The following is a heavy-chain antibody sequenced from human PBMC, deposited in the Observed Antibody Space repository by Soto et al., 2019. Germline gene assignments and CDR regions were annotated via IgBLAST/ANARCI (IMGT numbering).Heavy chain of an antibody. CDR1: GFTFSSYA. Sequence: GGSLRLSCAASGFTFSSYAMSWVRQAPGKGLEWVSAISGSGGSTYYADSVKGRFTISRDNSKNTLDLQMNSLGAEDTAVYYCAKDPRRMWFDPWGQGTLVTVSS. CDR2: ISGSGGST. CDR3: AKDPRRMWFDP. V-gene: IGHV3-23*01. J-gene: IGHJ5*02.